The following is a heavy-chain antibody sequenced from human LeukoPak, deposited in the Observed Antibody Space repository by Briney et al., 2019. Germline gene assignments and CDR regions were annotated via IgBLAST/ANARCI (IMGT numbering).Heavy chain of an antibody. J-gene: IGHJ6*03. CDR2: IIPIFGTA. V-gene: IGHV1-69*06. CDR1: GGTFSSYA. CDR3: ARVVAVAGPYYYYYMDV. Sequence: ASVKVSCKASGGTFSSYAISWVRQAPGQGLEWMGGIIPIFGTANYAQKFQGRVTITADKSTSTAYMELSSLRSEDTAVYYCARVVAVAGPYYYYYMDVWGKGTTVTISS. D-gene: IGHD6-19*01.